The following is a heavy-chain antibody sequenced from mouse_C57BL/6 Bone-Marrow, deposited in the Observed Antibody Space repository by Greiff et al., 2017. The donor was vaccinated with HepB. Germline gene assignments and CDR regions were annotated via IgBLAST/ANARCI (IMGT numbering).Heavy chain of an antibody. J-gene: IGHJ4*01. CDR2: IDPSDSYT. V-gene: IGHV1-69*01. CDR3: ARRAYYGNCWAMDY. D-gene: IGHD2-10*01. Sequence: QVQLQQSGAELVMPGASVKLSCKASGYTFTSYWMHWVKQRPGQGLEWIGEIDPSDSYTNYNQKFKGKSTLTVDKSSSTAYMQLSRLTSEDSAVYYCARRAYYGNCWAMDYWGQGTSVTVSS. CDR1: GYTFTSYW.